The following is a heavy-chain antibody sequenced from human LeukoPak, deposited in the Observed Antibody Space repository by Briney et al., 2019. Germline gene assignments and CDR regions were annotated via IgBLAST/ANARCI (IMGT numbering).Heavy chain of an antibody. D-gene: IGHD3-3*01. V-gene: IGHV1-8*01. CDR2: MNPNSGNT. Sequence: ASVKVSCKASGYTFTSYDINWVRQATGQGLEWMGWMNPNSGNTGYAQKFQGRVTMTRNTSISTAYMELSSLRSEDTAVYYCARDYDFWSGYYGYYYGMDVWGQGTTVTVSS. J-gene: IGHJ6*02. CDR3: ARDYDFWSGYYGYYYGMDV. CDR1: GYTFTSYD.